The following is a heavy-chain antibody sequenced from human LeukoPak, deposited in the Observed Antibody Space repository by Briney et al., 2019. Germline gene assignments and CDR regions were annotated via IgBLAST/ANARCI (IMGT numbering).Heavy chain of an antibody. D-gene: IGHD3-10*01. CDR2: ISYDGSNK. CDR1: GFTFSSYG. V-gene: IGHV3-30*03. Sequence: PGRSLRLSCAASGFTFSSYGMHWVRQAPGKGLEWVAVISYDGSNKYYADSVKGRFTISRDNAKNTVYLQMNNLRVEDTAVYYCARGINYGSGIDYWGQGTLVTVSS. CDR3: ARGINYGSGIDY. J-gene: IGHJ4*02.